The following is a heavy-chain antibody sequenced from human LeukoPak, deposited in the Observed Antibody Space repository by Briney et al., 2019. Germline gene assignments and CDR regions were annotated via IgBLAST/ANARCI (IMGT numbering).Heavy chain of an antibody. Sequence: SVKVSCKDSGGTFSSYAISWVRQAPGQGLEWMGGIIPIFGTANYAQKFQGRVTITADESTSTAYMELSSLRSEDTAVYYCARVQSDDYGDYEDSYWGQGTLVTVSS. D-gene: IGHD4-17*01. CDR2: IIPIFGTA. V-gene: IGHV1-69*13. CDR3: ARVQSDDYGDYEDSY. CDR1: GGTFSSYA. J-gene: IGHJ4*02.